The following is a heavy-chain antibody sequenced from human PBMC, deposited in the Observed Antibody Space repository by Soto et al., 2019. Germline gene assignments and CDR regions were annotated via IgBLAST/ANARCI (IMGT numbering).Heavy chain of an antibody. J-gene: IGHJ6*03. V-gene: IGHV4-59*08. CDR2: IYYSGST. CDR1: GGSISSYY. CDR3: ARMGPRDCTKDVCWKYYMDV. D-gene: IGHD2-8*01. Sequence: QVQLQESGPGLVKPSETLSLTCTVSGGSISSYYWSWIRQPPGKGLEWIWYIYYSGSTNYNPSLKSRVTISVDTSKSQLSLKLSYVTAADTAGYYCARMGPRDCTKDVCWKYYMDVWGKGTTVTVSS.